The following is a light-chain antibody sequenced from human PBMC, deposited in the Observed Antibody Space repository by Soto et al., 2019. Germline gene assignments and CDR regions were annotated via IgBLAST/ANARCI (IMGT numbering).Light chain of an antibody. CDR3: SSYTSSSTLG. Sequence: QSVLTQPASVSGSPGQSITISCTGTSSDVGGYNYVSWYQQHPGKAPKLMIYDVNNRPSGVFNRFSGSKSGNTASLTISGLQAEDEADYYCSSYTSSSTLGFGTGTKVTVL. CDR1: SSDVGGYNY. CDR2: DVN. V-gene: IGLV2-14*01. J-gene: IGLJ1*01.